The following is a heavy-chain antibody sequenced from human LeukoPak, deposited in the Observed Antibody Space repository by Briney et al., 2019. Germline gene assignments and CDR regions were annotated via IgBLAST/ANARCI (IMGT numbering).Heavy chain of an antibody. J-gene: IGHJ6*02. Sequence: SETLSLTCTASGGSISGYYWSWIRQPPGNGLEWIGYMYYSGSTNYNPSLKSRVTISVDMSQNQFSLKLSSVTAADTAVYYCARSGSGSGSYYNSAYYYYGMDVWGQGTTVTVSS. CDR1: GGSISGYY. V-gene: IGHV4-59*01. CDR2: MYYSGST. D-gene: IGHD3-10*01. CDR3: ARSGSGSGSYYNSAYYYYGMDV.